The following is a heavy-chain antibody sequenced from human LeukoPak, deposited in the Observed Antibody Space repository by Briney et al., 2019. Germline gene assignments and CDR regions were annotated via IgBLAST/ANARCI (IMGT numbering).Heavy chain of an antibody. CDR2: IIPILGIA. CDR3: ARAEAYCSGGSCYTANWFDP. J-gene: IGHJ5*02. D-gene: IGHD2-15*01. V-gene: IGHV1-69*02. CDR1: GGTFSSYT. Sequence: SVKVSCKASGGTFSSYTISWVRQAPGQGLEWMGRIIPILGIANYAQKFQGRVTITADKSTSTAYMELSSLRSKDTAVYYCARAEAYCSGGSCYTANWFDPWGQGTLVTVSS.